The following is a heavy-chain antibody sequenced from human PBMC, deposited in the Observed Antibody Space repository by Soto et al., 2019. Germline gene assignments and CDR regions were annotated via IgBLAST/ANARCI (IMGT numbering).Heavy chain of an antibody. CDR2: ISPYKGDT. CDR1: NYDFRDYG. D-gene: IGHD3-9*01. CDR3: ARAPPSYYDILTGYLDY. Sequence: QVQLVQSGPEMKEPGASVKVSCKDSNYDFRDYGFSWVRQAPGQGLEWMGWISPYKGDTNYAQKFQGRVTLTTESSTNTDYMELRSLRSDDTAVYYSARAPPSYYDILTGYLDYRGQGTLVTVSS. V-gene: IGHV1-18*01. J-gene: IGHJ4*02.